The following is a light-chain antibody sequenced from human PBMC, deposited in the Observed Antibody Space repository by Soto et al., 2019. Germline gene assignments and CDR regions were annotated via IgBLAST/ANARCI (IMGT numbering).Light chain of an antibody. CDR3: LQDNNYPWT. CDR1: QGIKND. J-gene: IGKJ1*01. Sequence: AIQMTQSPSSLSASVGDRVTITCRASQGIKNDLAWYQQKPGKAPKLLIYTASSLQSGVPSRFSGSGSGTDFTLTISSLQHEDFATYYCLQDNNYPWTFGQGTKVEIK. V-gene: IGKV1-6*01. CDR2: TAS.